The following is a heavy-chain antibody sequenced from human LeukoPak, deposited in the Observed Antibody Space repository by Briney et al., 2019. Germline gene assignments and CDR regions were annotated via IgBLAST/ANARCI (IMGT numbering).Heavy chain of an antibody. J-gene: IGHJ4*02. D-gene: IGHD1-26*01. CDR1: GFTFSSYS. CDR3: AKHLVGATSGPSFDY. V-gene: IGHV3-21*01. CDR2: ISSSSSYI. Sequence: GGSLRLSCAASGFTFSSYSMNWVRQAPGKGLEWVSSISSSSSYIYYADSVKGRFTISRDNAKNSLYLQMNSLRAEDTAVYYCAKHLVGATSGPSFDYWGQGTLVTVSS.